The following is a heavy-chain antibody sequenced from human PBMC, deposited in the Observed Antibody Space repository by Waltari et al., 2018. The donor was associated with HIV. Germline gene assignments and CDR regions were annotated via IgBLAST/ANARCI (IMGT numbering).Heavy chain of an antibody. D-gene: IGHD7-27*01. Sequence: EVQLVESGGGLVQPGGSLRLSCAASGFTFSNYTMNWVRQDPGKGLEWVSYISRSSSSIFYADSVKGRFTISRDNAKNSLYLQMNSLRVEDTAVYYCARDINGGWGYWGQGTLVTVA. CDR3: ARDINGGWGY. V-gene: IGHV3-48*01. CDR1: GFTFSNYT. J-gene: IGHJ4*02. CDR2: ISRSSSSI.